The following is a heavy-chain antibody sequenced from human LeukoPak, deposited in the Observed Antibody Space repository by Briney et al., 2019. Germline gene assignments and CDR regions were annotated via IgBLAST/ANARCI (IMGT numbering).Heavy chain of an antibody. CDR1: GGTFSYYA. V-gene: IGHV1-69*06. Sequence: ASVKVSCKASGGTFSYYAITWVRQAPGQGLEWMGGIIPIFGTANYAQKFQGRVTITADKSTSTAYMELSSLRSEDTALYYCARGLASDCTNGVCYKVYYYYYYMDVWGKGTTVTVSS. CDR3: ARGLASDCTNGVCYKVYYYYYYMDV. D-gene: IGHD2-8*01. J-gene: IGHJ6*03. CDR2: IIPIFGTA.